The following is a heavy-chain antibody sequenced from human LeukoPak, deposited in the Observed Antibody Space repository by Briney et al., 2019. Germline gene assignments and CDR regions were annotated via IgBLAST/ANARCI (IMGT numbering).Heavy chain of an antibody. CDR3: ARGDGYCSGGSCYGGELTAPFDY. D-gene: IGHD2-15*01. CDR1: GYTFTGYY. J-gene: IGHJ4*02. V-gene: IGHV1-2*02. Sequence: ASVKVSCKASGYTFTGYYMYWVRQAPGQGLEWMGWINPNSGGTNYAQKFQGRVTMTRDTSISTAYMELSRLRSDDTAVYYCARGDGYCSGGSCYGGELTAPFDYWGQGTLVTVSS. CDR2: INPNSGGT.